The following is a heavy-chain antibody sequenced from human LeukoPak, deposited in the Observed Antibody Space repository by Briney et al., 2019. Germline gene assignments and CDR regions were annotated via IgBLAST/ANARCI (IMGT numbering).Heavy chain of an antibody. J-gene: IGHJ6*03. CDR1: GFTFSNYS. Sequence: RAGGSLRLSCAASGFTFSNYSMNWVRQAPGKGLEWVSYISSSSNTIYYADSVKGRFTISRDNAQNSLYLQMNSLRAEDTAVYYCARGSWPFYYMDVWGKGTTVTVSS. D-gene: IGHD6-13*01. V-gene: IGHV3-48*01. CDR3: ARGSWPFYYMDV. CDR2: ISSSSNTI.